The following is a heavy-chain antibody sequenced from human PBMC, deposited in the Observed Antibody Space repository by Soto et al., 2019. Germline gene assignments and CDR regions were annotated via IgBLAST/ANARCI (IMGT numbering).Heavy chain of an antibody. Sequence: AVKVSCKACGGTFSSYAISWVRQAPGQGLEWMGGIIPIFGTANYAQKFQGRVTITADESTSTAYMELSSLRSEDTAVYYCARRLYSSSSNWFDPWGQGTLVTVSS. CDR2: IIPIFGTA. J-gene: IGHJ5*02. CDR1: GGTFSSYA. D-gene: IGHD6-6*01. V-gene: IGHV1-69*13. CDR3: ARRLYSSSSNWFDP.